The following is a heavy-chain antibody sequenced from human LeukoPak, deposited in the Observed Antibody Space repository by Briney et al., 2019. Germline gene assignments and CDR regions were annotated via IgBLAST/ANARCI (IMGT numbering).Heavy chain of an antibody. J-gene: IGHJ4*02. CDR1: GGSINTYY. CDR3: ARHVLTAGSID. CDR2: MYNSEST. Sequence: SETLSLTCTISGGSINTYYWSWLRQPPGKGLEWIAYMYNSESTKYNPSLKSRVTISVDTSKKQFSLKLRSVTAADTALYYCARHVLTAGSIDWGQGTLVTVSS. V-gene: IGHV4-59*08. D-gene: IGHD3-9*01.